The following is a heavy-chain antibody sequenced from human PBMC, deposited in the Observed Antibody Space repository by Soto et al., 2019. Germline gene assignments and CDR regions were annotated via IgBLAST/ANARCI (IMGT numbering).Heavy chain of an antibody. CDR3: AREKMYYAFDY. J-gene: IGHJ4*02. CDR1: GFTFSSYG. CDR2: IWYDGSNK. V-gene: IGHV3-33*01. D-gene: IGHD2-8*01. Sequence: GGSLRLSCAASGFTFSSYGMHWVRQAPGKGLEWVAVIWYDGSNKYYADSVKGRFTISRDDSKNTLYLQMNSLRAEDTAVYYCAREKMYYAFDYWGQGTLVTVSS.